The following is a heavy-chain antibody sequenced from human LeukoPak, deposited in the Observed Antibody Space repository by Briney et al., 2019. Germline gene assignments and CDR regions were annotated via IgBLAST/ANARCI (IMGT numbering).Heavy chain of an antibody. CDR3: ANDRGSADLFEY. CDR1: GFSFSSYA. Sequence: GGSLRLSCAASGFSFSSYAMNWVRQAPGKGLEWVSTITGSGGSTYDADSVKGRFTISRDNSKNTLYLQMNSLRAEDTAVYYCANDRGSADLFEYWGQGTLVTVSS. CDR2: ITGSGGST. D-gene: IGHD3-16*01. J-gene: IGHJ4*02. V-gene: IGHV3-23*01.